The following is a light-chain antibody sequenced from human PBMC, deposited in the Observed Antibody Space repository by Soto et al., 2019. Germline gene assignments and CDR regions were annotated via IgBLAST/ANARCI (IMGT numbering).Light chain of an antibody. V-gene: IGLV1-47*02. CDR3: AAWDASLSGHV. Sequence: QCVLTQSPSASGTPGPRVTISCYGSSSNIGSYPVYWYQQLPGTAPKLLINSDDQRPSGVPDRFSASKSGTSASLALSGLRSEDEADYYCAAWDASLSGHVFGAGTKVTVL. CDR1: SSNIGSYP. CDR2: SDD. J-gene: IGLJ1*01.